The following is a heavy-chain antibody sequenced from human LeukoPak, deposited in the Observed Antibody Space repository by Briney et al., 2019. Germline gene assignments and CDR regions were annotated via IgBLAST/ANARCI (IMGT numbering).Heavy chain of an antibody. Sequence: PSETLSFTCAVSGGSISSGGYSWSWIRQPPGKGLEWIGYIYHSGSTYYNPSLKSRVTISVDRSKNQFSLKLSSVTAADTAVYYCARGAKWEPFDYWGQGTLVTVSS. CDR2: IYHSGST. V-gene: IGHV4-30-2*01. D-gene: IGHD1-26*01. CDR3: ARGAKWEPFDY. J-gene: IGHJ4*02. CDR1: GGSISSGGYS.